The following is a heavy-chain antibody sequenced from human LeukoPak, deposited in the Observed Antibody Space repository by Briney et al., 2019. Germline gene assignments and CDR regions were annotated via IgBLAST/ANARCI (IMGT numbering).Heavy chain of an antibody. D-gene: IGHD6-13*01. CDR3: ATYNSTVGWFDP. V-gene: IGHV4-59*01. CDR1: GGSISSYY. CDR2: IYYSGST. J-gene: IGHJ5*02. Sequence: SETLSLTCTVSGGSISSYYWSWIRQPPGKGLEWIGYIYYSGSTNYNPSLKSRVTISVDTSKNQFSLKPSSVTAADTAVYYCATYNSTVGWFDPWGQGTLVTVSS.